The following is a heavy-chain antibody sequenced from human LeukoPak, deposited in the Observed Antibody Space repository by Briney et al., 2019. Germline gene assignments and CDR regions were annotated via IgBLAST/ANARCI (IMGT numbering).Heavy chain of an antibody. J-gene: IGHJ5*02. CDR1: GGSISSGDYY. CDR2: MYYSGST. CDR3: ARPYYYDSRIDP. D-gene: IGHD3-22*01. Sequence: SQTLSLTCTVSGGSISSGDYYWSWIRQPPGKGLEWTAYMYYSGSTYYNPSLKSRVTMSADTSKNQLSLKLSSVTAADTAVYYCARPYYYDSRIDPWGQGILVTVSS. V-gene: IGHV4-30-4*01.